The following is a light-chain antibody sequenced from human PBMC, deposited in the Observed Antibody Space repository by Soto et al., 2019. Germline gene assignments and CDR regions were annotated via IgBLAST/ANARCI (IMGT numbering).Light chain of an antibody. CDR1: SSDVGVYNY. V-gene: IGLV2-14*01. CDR3: CSYTTSNTRQIV. Sequence: QSALTQPASVSGSPGQSITISCTGTSSDVGVYNYVSWYQQHPGKAPKFMIYDVSNRPSGVSNRFSGSKSGNTASLTISGLQAEDEADYYCCSYTTSNTRQIVVGTGTKLTVL. CDR2: DVS. J-gene: IGLJ1*01.